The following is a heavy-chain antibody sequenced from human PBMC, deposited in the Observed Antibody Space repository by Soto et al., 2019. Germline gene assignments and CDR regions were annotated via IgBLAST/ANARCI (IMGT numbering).Heavy chain of an antibody. Sequence: GGSLRLSCAASGFTFSNYAMSWVRQAPGKGLEWVSAISGSGGSTYYADSVKGRFTISRDNSKNTLYLQMYGLRAEDTAVYYCAKYIYSGSYLEAFDIWGQGXMVTV. CDR2: ISGSGGST. CDR1: GFTFSNYA. J-gene: IGHJ3*02. D-gene: IGHD1-26*01. V-gene: IGHV3-23*01. CDR3: AKYIYSGSYLEAFDI.